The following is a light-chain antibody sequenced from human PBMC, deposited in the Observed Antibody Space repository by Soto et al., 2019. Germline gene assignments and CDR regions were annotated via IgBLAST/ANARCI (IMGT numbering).Light chain of an antibody. CDR1: SSNVGSYKL. CDR3: CSSGGSPTYV. CDR2: EVN. J-gene: IGLJ1*01. Sequence: SVLTQPASGCGPPGQSITISCTGTSSNVGSYKLVSWYQQHPGKAPKLMIFEVNKRPSGVSNRFSGSKSGNTASLTISGLKVEDEADYYCCSSGGSPTYVFGTGTKVTVL. V-gene: IGLV2-23*02.